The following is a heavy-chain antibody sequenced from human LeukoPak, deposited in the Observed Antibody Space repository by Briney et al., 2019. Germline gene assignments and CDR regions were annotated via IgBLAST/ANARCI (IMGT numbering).Heavy chain of an antibody. Sequence: SETLSLTCAVYGGSFSGYYWSWIRQPPGKGLEWIGEINHSGSTNYNPSLKSRVTISVDTSKNQFSLKLCSVTAADTAVYYCARLGGSFDPWGQGTLVTVSS. CDR3: ARLGGSFDP. J-gene: IGHJ5*02. CDR2: INHSGST. V-gene: IGHV4-34*01. D-gene: IGHD1-26*01. CDR1: GGSFSGYY.